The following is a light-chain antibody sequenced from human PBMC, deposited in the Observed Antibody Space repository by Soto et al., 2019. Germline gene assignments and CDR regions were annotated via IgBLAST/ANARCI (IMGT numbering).Light chain of an antibody. V-gene: IGLV2-14*01. Sequence: QSALTQPASVSGSPGQSITISCTGTSSDVGGYDYVFWYQQHPGEGPKLMIYDVSNRPSGVSNRFSGSKSGNTASLTISGLQAEDEADYYCSSYTSSSTYVFGSGTKLTVL. CDR1: SSDVGGYDY. CDR2: DVS. J-gene: IGLJ1*01. CDR3: SSYTSSSTYV.